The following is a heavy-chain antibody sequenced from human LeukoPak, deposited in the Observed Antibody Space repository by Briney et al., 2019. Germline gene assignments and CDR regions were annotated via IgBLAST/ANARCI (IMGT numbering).Heavy chain of an antibody. J-gene: IGHJ4*02. CDR2: ISYDGSNK. V-gene: IGHV3-30*03. Sequence: GRSLRLSCAASGFTFSSYGMHWVRQAPGKGLEWVAVISYDGSNKYYADSVKGRFTISRDNSKNTLYLQMNSLRAEDTAVYYCARAKRHYDILTGYWTVDYWGQGTLVTVSS. CDR1: GFTFSSYG. D-gene: IGHD3-9*01. CDR3: ARAKRHYDILTGYWTVDY.